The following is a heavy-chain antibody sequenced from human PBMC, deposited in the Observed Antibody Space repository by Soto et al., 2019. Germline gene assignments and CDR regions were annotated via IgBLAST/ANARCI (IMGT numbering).Heavy chain of an antibody. J-gene: IGHJ5*02. CDR2: TFHSGST. CDR1: GGSISSSNW. D-gene: IGHD2-15*01. Sequence: SETLSLTCAVSGGSISSSNWWNWVRQPPGKGLEWIGETFHSGSTNYNPSLRSRVTISVDKSKNQFSLKLNSVTAADTAVYYCARARQYCSSSSCYLVTWGQGTLVTVSS. CDR3: ARARQYCSSSSCYLVT. V-gene: IGHV4-4*02.